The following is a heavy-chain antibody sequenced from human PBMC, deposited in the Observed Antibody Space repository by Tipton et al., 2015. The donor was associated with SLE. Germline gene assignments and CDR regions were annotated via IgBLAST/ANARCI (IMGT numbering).Heavy chain of an antibody. CDR3: VKGVDWFDP. CDR2: VSYSGNS. CDR1: GFTFDDYA. Sequence: LRLSCAASGFTFDDYAMHWVRQAPGKGLEWLGYVSYSGNSNHTPSLKSRVTISMDTSKNQFSLKLTSVTAADTAIYYCVKGVDWFDPWGQGTLVTVSS. V-gene: IGHV4-59*01. J-gene: IGHJ5*02.